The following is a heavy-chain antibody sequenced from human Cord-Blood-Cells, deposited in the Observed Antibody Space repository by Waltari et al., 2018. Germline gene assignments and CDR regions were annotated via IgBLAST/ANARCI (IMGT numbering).Heavy chain of an antibody. D-gene: IGHD1-20*01. Sequence: EVPLLEPGVGLVQPGGSLSRSCAGFRCIFSSYWTNWVRQAPGKGLEWVANIKQDGSEKYYVDSVKGRFTISRDNAKNSLYLQMNSLRAEDTAVYYCARDDNWNYDYWGQGTLVTVSS. CDR3: ARDDNWNYDY. CDR1: RCIFSSYW. J-gene: IGHJ4*02. V-gene: IGHV3-7*01. CDR2: IKQDGSEK.